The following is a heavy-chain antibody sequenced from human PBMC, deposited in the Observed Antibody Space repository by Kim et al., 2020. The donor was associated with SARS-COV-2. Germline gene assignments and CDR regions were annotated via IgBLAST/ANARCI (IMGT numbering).Heavy chain of an antibody. CDR1: GGSISSYY. CDR2: TYYSGST. Sequence: SETLSLTCTVSGGSISSYYWSWIRQPPGKGLEWIGYTYYSGSTNYNPSLKSRVTISVDTSKNQFSLKLSSVTAADTAVYYCARARGGSYLIDYFDYWGQGTLVTVSS. V-gene: IGHV4-59*01. J-gene: IGHJ4*02. D-gene: IGHD1-26*01. CDR3: ARARGGSYLIDYFDY.